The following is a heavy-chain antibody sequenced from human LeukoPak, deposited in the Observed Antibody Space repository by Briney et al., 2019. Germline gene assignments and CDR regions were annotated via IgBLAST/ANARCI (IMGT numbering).Heavy chain of an antibody. CDR3: ARHPLYCSSTSCYDY. CDR2: IYPGDSDT. D-gene: IGHD2-2*01. CDR1: GYSFTSYW. J-gene: IGHJ4*02. Sequence: GESLKISCKGSGYSFTSYWIGWVRQMPGKGLEWMGIIYPGDSDTRYSPSFQGQVTISADKSISTAYLQWSSLKASYTAMYYCARHPLYCSSTSCYDYWGQGTLVTVSS. V-gene: IGHV5-51*01.